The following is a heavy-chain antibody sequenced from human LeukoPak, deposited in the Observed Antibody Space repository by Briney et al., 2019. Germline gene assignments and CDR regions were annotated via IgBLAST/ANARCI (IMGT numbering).Heavy chain of an antibody. CDR1: GYTFTAYY. D-gene: IGHD2-2*01. V-gene: IGHV1-2*02. J-gene: IGHJ4*02. CDR2: INPNSGGT. Sequence: ASVKVSCKASGYTFTAYYMHWVRQAPGQGLEWMGWINPNSGGTNYAQKFQGRVTMTRDTSISPAYMELSRLRSDDPALYYCAREEGYCSSTSCHIDYWGQGTLVTVSS. CDR3: AREEGYCSSTSCHIDY.